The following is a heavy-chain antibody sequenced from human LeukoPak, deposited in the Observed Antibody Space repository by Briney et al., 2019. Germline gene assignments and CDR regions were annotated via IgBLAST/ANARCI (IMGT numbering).Heavy chain of an antibody. J-gene: IGHJ4*02. CDR3: SRHLYSSAWYEEN. Sequence: GGSLRLSCAAFGFTFSGSAVHWVRQASGKGLEWAGHIRSKADSHATAYAASVQGRFTISRDDSNNTAYLHMNSLKIEDAAVYFCSRHLYSSAWYEENWGQGTLVTVSS. CDR1: GFTFSGSA. CDR2: IRSKADSHAT. V-gene: IGHV3-73*01. D-gene: IGHD6-19*01.